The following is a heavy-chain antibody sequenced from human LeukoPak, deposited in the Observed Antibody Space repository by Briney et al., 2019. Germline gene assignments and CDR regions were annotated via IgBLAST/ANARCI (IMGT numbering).Heavy chain of an antibody. D-gene: IGHD1-26*01. CDR3: ARSGSHNYYYYGMDV. CDR1: RYTSTNYG. J-gene: IGHJ6*02. Sequence: ASVKVSCKASRYTSTNYGISWVRQAPGQGLEWMGWISAYNGNTKYAQKFQSRVTMTTDTSTNTVNMELRSLRSDDTAVFYCARSGSHNYYYYGMDVWGQGTTVIVSS. CDR2: ISAYNGNT. V-gene: IGHV1-18*01.